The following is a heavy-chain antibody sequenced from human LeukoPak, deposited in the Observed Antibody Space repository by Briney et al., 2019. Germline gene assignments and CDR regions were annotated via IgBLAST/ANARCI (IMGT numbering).Heavy chain of an antibody. V-gene: IGHV3-74*01. CDR2: INSDGSST. CDR3: ARSGNDFWSGYSPIQDYFDY. D-gene: IGHD3-3*01. Sequence: PGGSLRLSCAASGFTFSNAWMSWVRQAPGKGLEWVGRINSDGSSTSYADSVKGRFTISRDNAKNTLHLQMNSLRAEDTAVYYCARSGNDFWSGYSPIQDYFDYWGQGTLVTVSS. J-gene: IGHJ4*02. CDR1: GFTFSNAW.